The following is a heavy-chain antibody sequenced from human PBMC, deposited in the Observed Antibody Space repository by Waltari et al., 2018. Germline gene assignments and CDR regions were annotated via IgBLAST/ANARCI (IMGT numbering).Heavy chain of an antibody. CDR3: ARRFGNAFDI. Sequence: QLQLQESGPGLVKPSETLSLICTVSGGSIRRSSFHWYWIRQPPGKGIEWIGNIYYSGSTSYNPSLKSRVTISVDTSKNHLLLKLTSVSAADSSVYYCARRFGNAFDIWGQGIMVTVSS. D-gene: IGHD3-3*01. CDR1: GGSIRRSSFH. CDR2: IYYSGST. J-gene: IGHJ3*02. V-gene: IGHV4-39*02.